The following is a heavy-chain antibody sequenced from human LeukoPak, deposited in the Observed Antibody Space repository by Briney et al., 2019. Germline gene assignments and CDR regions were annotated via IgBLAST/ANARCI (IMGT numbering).Heavy chain of an antibody. CDR1: GFTFSNYA. CDR2: VSAGGDKT. V-gene: IGHV3-23*01. CDR3: AKRGVVIRVILVGFHKEAYYFDS. J-gene: IGHJ4*02. D-gene: IGHD3-22*01. Sequence: GGSLRLSCAASGFTFSNYAMSWVRQAPGKGLEWVSGVSAGGDKTDYAESVKGRFTISRDNSKNTLHLQMNSLRAEDTAVYFCAKRGVVIRVILVGFHKEAYYFDSWGQGALVIVSS.